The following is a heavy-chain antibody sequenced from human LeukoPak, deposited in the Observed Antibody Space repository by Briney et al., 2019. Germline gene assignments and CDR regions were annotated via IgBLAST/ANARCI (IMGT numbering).Heavy chain of an antibody. CDR1: GGTFSSYA. Sequence: SVKVSCKASGGTFSSYAISWVRQAPGQGLEWMGGIIPIFGTANYAQKFQGRVTITADESTSTAYMELSSLRSEDTAVYYCASPPPEISGVAAFDYWGQGTLVTVYS. CDR3: ASPPPEISGVAAFDY. D-gene: IGHD3-3*01. V-gene: IGHV1-69*13. J-gene: IGHJ4*02. CDR2: IIPIFGTA.